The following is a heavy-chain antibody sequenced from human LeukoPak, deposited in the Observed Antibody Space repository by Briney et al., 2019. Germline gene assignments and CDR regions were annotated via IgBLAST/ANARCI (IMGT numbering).Heavy chain of an antibody. J-gene: IGHJ3*02. CDR3: ARDGDTAMVDI. CDR1: GGSISSGDYY. V-gene: IGHV4-31*03. CDR2: IYYSGST. D-gene: IGHD5-18*01. Sequence: SETLSLTCTVSGGSISSGDYYWSWIRQHPGKGLEWIGYIYYSGSTYYNPSLKSRVTISVDTSKNQFSLKLSSVTAADTAVYYCARDGDTAMVDIWGQGTMVTVSS.